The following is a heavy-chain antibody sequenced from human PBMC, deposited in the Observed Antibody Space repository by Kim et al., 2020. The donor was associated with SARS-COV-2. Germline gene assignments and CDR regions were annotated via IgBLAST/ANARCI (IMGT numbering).Heavy chain of an antibody. D-gene: IGHD2-15*01. V-gene: IGHV4-34*01. CDR3: ARDRYCSGGSCTATRYLFDY. CDR1: GGSFSGYY. Sequence: SETLSLTCAVYGGSFSGYYWSWIRQPPGKGLEWIGEINHSGSTNYNPSLKSRVTISVDTSKNQFSLKLSSVTAADTAVYYCARDRYCSGGSCTATRYLFDYWGQGTLVTVSS. J-gene: IGHJ4*02. CDR2: INHSGST.